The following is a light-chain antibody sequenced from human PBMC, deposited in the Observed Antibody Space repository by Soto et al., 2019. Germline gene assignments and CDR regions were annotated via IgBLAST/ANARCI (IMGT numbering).Light chain of an antibody. CDR2: AAS. J-gene: IGKJ1*01. V-gene: IGKV1-6*01. CDR3: LQDYDYPWT. Sequence: IQMTQSPSSLSASVGDRVMITCRASQGISTYLNWYQQKPGKAPKLLIYAASSLHSGVPSRFSGSGSGTDFTLTISSLQPEDFATYYCLQDYDYPWTFGQGTKVDIK. CDR1: QGISTY.